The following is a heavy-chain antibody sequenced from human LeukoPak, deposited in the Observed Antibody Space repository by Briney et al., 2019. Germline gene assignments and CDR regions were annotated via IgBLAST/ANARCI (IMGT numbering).Heavy chain of an antibody. CDR3: ARHYGP. V-gene: IGHV4-34*01. J-gene: IGHJ5*02. Sequence: SETLSLTCAVYGGSFNGYYWSWIRQSPGKGLEWIGEINHSGSSNYNPSLKSRVTISVDTSKNQFSLKLSSVTAADTAVYYCARHYGPWGQGTLVTVSS. D-gene: IGHD3-16*01. CDR2: INHSGSS. CDR1: GGSFNGYY.